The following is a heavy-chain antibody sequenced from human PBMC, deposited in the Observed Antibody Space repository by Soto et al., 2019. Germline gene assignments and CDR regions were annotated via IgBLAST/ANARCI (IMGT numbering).Heavy chain of an antibody. CDR3: ARGGVVDIVVVPAAKPNCFDP. J-gene: IGHJ5*02. D-gene: IGHD2-2*03. Sequence: SVKVSCKASGGTFSSYAISWVRQAPGQGLEWMGGIIPIFGTSNYAQKFQGRVTITADESTSTAYRELRSLRYEDTAVYFCARGGVVDIVVVPAAKPNCFDPWGQGTLVTVS. CDR2: IIPIFGTS. CDR1: GGTFSSYA. V-gene: IGHV1-69*13.